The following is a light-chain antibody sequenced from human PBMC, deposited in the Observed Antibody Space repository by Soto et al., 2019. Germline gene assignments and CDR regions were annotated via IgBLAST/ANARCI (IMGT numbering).Light chain of an antibody. CDR1: QTISSW. Sequence: DIKMTQSPSTLSGSVGDRVTITCRASQTISSWLAWYQQNPGKAPKLLIYKASTLKSGVPSRFSGSGSGTEFTLTISSLQPDDFATYYCQHYNSYWTFGQGTKVDI. CDR3: QHYNSYWT. J-gene: IGKJ1*01. V-gene: IGKV1-5*03. CDR2: KAS.